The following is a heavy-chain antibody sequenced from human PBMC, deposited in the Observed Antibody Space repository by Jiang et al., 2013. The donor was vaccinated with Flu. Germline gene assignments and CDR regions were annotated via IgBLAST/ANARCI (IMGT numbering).Heavy chain of an antibody. Sequence: TSQTLSLTCAISGDSVSSNSAAWNWIRQSPSRGLEWLGRTYYRSKWYNDYAVSVKSRITINPDTSKNQFSLQLNSVTPEDTAVYYCARDSLSSVIAPVEVWFDPWGQGTLVTVSS. CDR3: ARDSLSSVIAPVEVWFDP. CDR2: TYYRSKWYN. V-gene: IGHV6-1*01. CDR1: GDSVSSNSAA. D-gene: IGHD6-13*01. J-gene: IGHJ5*02.